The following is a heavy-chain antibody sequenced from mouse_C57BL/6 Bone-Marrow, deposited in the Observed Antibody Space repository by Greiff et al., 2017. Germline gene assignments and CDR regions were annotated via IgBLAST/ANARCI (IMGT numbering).Heavy chain of an antibody. CDR3: ARERAYDEYFDY. J-gene: IGHJ2*01. V-gene: IGHV1-76*01. CDR2: IYPGSGNT. Sequence: VQLLQSGAELVRPGASVKLSCKASGYTFTDYYINWVKQRPGQGLEWIARIYPGSGNTYYNEKFKGKATLTAEKSSSTAYMQLSSLTSEDSAVYFCARERAYDEYFDYWGQGTTLTVSS. D-gene: IGHD2-3*01. CDR1: GYTFTDYY.